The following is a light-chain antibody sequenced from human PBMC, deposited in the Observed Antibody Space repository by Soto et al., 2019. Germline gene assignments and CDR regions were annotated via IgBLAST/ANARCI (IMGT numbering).Light chain of an antibody. Sequence: EIVMTQSSATLSVSPGERATLSCRASQSVSSNLAWYQQKPGQAPRLLIYGASTRATGIPARFSGSGSGTEFTLTISSLQSEDFAVYYCQQSNNWWTFGQGTKVEIK. CDR3: QQSNNWWT. CDR2: GAS. V-gene: IGKV3-15*01. CDR1: QSVSSN. J-gene: IGKJ1*01.